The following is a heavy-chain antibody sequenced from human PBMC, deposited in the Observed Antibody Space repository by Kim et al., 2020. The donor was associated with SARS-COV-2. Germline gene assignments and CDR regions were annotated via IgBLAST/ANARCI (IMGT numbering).Heavy chain of an antibody. Sequence: GGSLRLSCVASGFAFSDHWMSWVRQAPGKGLEWVANINRDGSEKNYVDSVRGRFTISRENAKNSLHLQIDSLRADDTALYYCVRDYSLGYWGQGTPVTVSS. CDR1: GFAFSDHW. CDR2: INRDGSEK. D-gene: IGHD2-21*01. J-gene: IGHJ4*02. V-gene: IGHV3-7*01. CDR3: VRDYSLGY.